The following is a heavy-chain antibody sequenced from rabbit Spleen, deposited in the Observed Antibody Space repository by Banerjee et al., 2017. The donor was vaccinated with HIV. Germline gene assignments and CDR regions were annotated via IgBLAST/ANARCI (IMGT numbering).Heavy chain of an antibody. D-gene: IGHD8-1*01. Sequence: QSLEESGGDLVKPGASLTLTCIASGVSFSGDSFSGDSYMCWVRQAPGKGLEWIVCIDTGSSGFTYFASWAKGRFTISKTSSTTVTLQMTSLTAADTATYFCARDTGSSFSSYGMDLWGQGTLVTVS. CDR2: IDTGSSGFT. CDR1: GVSFSGDSFSGDSY. J-gene: IGHJ6*01. CDR3: ARDTGSSFSSYGMDL. V-gene: IGHV1S40*01.